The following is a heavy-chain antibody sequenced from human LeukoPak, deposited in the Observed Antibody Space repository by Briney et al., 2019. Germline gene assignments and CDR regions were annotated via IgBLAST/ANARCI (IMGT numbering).Heavy chain of an antibody. CDR3: AREVGYSYAFV. J-gene: IGHJ4*02. D-gene: IGHD5-18*01. CDR2: ISSSGSAI. CDR1: GFTFGDYG. V-gene: IGHV3-48*01. Sequence: PGGSLRLSCAASGFTFGDYGLSWVRQAPGKGLEWVSYISSSGSAIDYADSAKGRFTISRDNAKNSLYLQMNSLRAEDTAVYYCAREVGYSYAFVWGQGTLVTVSS.